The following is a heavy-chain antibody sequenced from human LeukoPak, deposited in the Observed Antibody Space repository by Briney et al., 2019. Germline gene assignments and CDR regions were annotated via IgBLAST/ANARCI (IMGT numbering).Heavy chain of an antibody. CDR2: ISWNSGSI. Sequence: GRSLRLSCAASGFTFDDYAMHWVRQAPGKGLEWVSGISWNSGSIGYADSVKGRFTISRDNAKNSLYLQMNSLRAEDTALYYCAKGTAAGPRGPFDYWGQGTLVTVSS. CDR3: AKGTAAGPRGPFDY. J-gene: IGHJ4*02. D-gene: IGHD6-13*01. V-gene: IGHV3-9*01. CDR1: GFTFDDYA.